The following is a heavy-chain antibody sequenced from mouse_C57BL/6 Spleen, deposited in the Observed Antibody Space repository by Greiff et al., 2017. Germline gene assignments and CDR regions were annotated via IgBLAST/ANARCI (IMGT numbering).Heavy chain of an antibody. CDR3: TRGRENYNAMDY. CDR1: GYTFTSYW. Sequence: VQLQQPGAELVKPGASVKMSCKASGYTFTSYWLTWVKQRPGQGLEWIGDIYPGSGSTNYNEKFKSKATLTVDTSSSTAYMQLSSLTSEDSAVYYCTRGRENYNAMDYWGQGTSVTVSS. J-gene: IGHJ4*01. V-gene: IGHV1-55*01. CDR2: IYPGSGST.